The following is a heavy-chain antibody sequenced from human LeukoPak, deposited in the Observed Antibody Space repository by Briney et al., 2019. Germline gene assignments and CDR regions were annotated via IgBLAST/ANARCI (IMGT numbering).Heavy chain of an antibody. V-gene: IGHV4-59*08. D-gene: IGHD3-10*01. CDR3: ASRARYYGSGSYIDY. CDR1: GGSISSYY. J-gene: IGHJ4*02. Sequence: SETLSLTCTVSGGSISSYYWSWIRQPPGKGLEWIGYIYYSGSTNYNPSLKSRVTISVDTSKNQFSLKLSSVTAADTAVYYCASRARYYGSGSYIDYWGQGTLVTVSS. CDR2: IYYSGST.